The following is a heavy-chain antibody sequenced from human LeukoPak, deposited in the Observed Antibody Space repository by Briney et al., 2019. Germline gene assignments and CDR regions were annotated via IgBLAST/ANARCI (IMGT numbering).Heavy chain of an antibody. CDR2: IKWNSGSI. CDR1: GFTFGSYA. V-gene: IGHV3-9*01. Sequence: GRSLRLSCAASGFTFGSYAMDWVRQTPGKGLEWVSCIKWNSGSICYAASVKGRFTISRDNAKNSLYLQMNSLRAEDTAVYYCAKDMRRRTGDFSDPCFNCGGQGTLVTV. D-gene: IGHD2-8*02. CDR3: AKDMRRRTGDFSDPCFNC. J-gene: IGHJ4*02.